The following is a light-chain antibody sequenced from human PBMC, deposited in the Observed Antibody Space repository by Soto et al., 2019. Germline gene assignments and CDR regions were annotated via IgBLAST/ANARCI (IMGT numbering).Light chain of an antibody. CDR3: QQYNSRET. V-gene: IGKV1-5*03. CDR2: KTS. CDR1: QPVDPL. Sequence: DIHMTQSPSTVSASVGDRVTITCRASQPVDPLLAWHQQKPGKAARVLIYKTSDLENGIPCRFSGSRSGADYTLTISGVPPDDFAPSYCQQYNSRETFGQGTRVEV. J-gene: IGKJ1*01.